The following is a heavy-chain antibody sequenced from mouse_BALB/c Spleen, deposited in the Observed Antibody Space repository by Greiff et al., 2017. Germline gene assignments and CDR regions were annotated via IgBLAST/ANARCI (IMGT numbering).Heavy chain of an antibody. V-gene: IGHV1-9*01. D-gene: IGHD2-4*01. CDR1: GYTFSSYW. J-gene: IGHJ3*01. CDR3: AKDPDYEGFAY. CDR2: ILPGSGST. Sequence: QVQLQQSGAELMKPGASVKISCKATGYTFSSYWIEWVKQRPGHGLEWIGEILPGSGSTNYNEKFKGKATFTAYTSSNPAYMQLSSLTSEDSAVYYCAKDPDYEGFAYWGQGTLVTVSA.